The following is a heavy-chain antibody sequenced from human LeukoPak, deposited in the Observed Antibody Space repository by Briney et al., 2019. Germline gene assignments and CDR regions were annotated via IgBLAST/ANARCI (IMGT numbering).Heavy chain of an antibody. CDR3: AKGLGSIPASGFFDY. J-gene: IGHJ4*02. V-gene: IGHV3-30*02. CDR1: GFTFSSYG. D-gene: IGHD6-13*01. CDR2: IRSNAIDQ. Sequence: PGRSLRPSCAASGFTFSSYGMHWVRQAPGKGLEWLAYIRSNAIDQFYADSVKGRFTISRDNSKNTLYLQMNSLRTDDTAVYYCAKGLGSIPASGFFDYWGQGALVTVSS.